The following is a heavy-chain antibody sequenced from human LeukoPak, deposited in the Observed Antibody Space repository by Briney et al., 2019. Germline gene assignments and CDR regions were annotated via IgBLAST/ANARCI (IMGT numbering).Heavy chain of an antibody. CDR3: ASVGAAAGTEYFQH. Sequence: SETLSLTCTVSGGSISSYYWGWIRQPPGKGLEWIGYIYYSGSTNYNPSLKSRVTISVDTSNNQFSLKQSSVTAADTAAYYCASVGAAAGTEYFQHWGQGTLVTVSS. D-gene: IGHD6-13*01. CDR1: GGSISSYY. V-gene: IGHV4-59*01. CDR2: IYYSGST. J-gene: IGHJ1*01.